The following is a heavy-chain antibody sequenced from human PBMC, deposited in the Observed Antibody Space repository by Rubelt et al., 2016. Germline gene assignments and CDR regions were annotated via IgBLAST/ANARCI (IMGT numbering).Heavy chain of an antibody. J-gene: IGHJ6*02. Sequence: WGANIKQDGSEKYYVDSVKGRFTISRDNAKNSLYLQMNSLRAEDTAVYYCAKDRAKLELRIYYGMDVWGQGTTVTVSS. D-gene: IGHD1-7*01. CDR3: AKDRAKLELRIYYGMDV. CDR2: IKQDGSEK. V-gene: IGHV3-7*03.